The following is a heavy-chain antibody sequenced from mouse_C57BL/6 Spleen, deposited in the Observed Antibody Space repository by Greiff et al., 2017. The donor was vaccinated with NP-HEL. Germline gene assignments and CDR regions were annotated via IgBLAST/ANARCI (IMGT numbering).Heavy chain of an antibody. V-gene: IGHV1-69*01. CDR1: GYTFTSYW. CDR2: IDPSDSYT. CDR3: ARFYYGSSYNYAMDY. J-gene: IGHJ4*01. D-gene: IGHD1-1*01. Sequence: VQLQQPGAELVMPGASVKLSCKASGYTFTSYWMHWVKQRPGQGLELIGEIDPSDSYTNYNQKFKGKSTLTVDKSSSTAYMQLSSLTSEDSAVYYCARFYYGSSYNYAMDYWGQGTSVTVSS.